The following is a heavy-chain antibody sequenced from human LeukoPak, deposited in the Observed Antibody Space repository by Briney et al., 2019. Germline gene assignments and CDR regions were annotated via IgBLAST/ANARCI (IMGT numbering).Heavy chain of an antibody. Sequence: GGSLRLSCAASGFTFSSYAMSWVRQAPGKGLEWVSAISGSGGSTYYADSVKGRFTISRDNARNSLYLQLNSLRVEDTAVYYCATGRQIREADYWGQGTLVTVAS. D-gene: IGHD3-10*01. CDR1: GFTFSSYA. V-gene: IGHV3-23*01. CDR2: ISGSGGST. CDR3: ATGRQIREADY. J-gene: IGHJ4*02.